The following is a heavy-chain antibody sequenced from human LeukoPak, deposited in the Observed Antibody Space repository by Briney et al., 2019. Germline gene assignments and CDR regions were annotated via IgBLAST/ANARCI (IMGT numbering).Heavy chain of an antibody. CDR3: AKEWGYYGSGSYYKGYFDY. Sequence: GGSLRLSCAASGFTFSSYVMHWVRQAPGKGLEWVAVISYDGSNKYYADSVKGRFTISRDNSKNTLYLQMNSLRAEDTAVYYCAKEWGYYGSGSYYKGYFDYWGQGTLVTVSS. V-gene: IGHV3-30*18. CDR1: GFTFSSYV. CDR2: ISYDGSNK. J-gene: IGHJ4*02. D-gene: IGHD3-10*01.